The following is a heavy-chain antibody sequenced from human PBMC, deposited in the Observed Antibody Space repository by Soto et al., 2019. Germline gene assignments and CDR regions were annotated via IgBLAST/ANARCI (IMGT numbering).Heavy chain of an antibody. D-gene: IGHD3-22*01. V-gene: IGHV3-53*03. Sequence: GSLRLSCAASGFTVSSNYMSWVRPPPGKGLEWVSVIYGGGSTYYADSVKGRFTISRDNSKNTLYLQMNSLRAEDTAVYYCARVPWYHSDSSGYYDESCFDPWGQGTLVTVSP. J-gene: IGHJ5*02. CDR1: GFTVSSNY. CDR3: ARVPWYHSDSSGYYDESCFDP. CDR2: IYGGGST.